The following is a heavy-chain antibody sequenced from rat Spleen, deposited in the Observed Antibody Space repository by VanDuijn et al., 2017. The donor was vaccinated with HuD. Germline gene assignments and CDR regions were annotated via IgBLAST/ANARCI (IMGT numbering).Heavy chain of an antibody. CDR2: INYDGRST. CDR3: ARRDFSSFIYAFFDY. J-gene: IGHJ2*01. Sequence: EVQLVESDGGLVQPGRSLKLSCAASGFIFSDYYAAWVRQAPTKGLEWVATINYDGRSTFYRDSVRDRFTISRDNGKNTLYLQIDSLKSEDTATYFCARRDFSSFIYAFFDYWGQGVMVTVSS. CDR1: GFIFSDYY. V-gene: IGHV5-29*01. D-gene: IGHD1-2*01.